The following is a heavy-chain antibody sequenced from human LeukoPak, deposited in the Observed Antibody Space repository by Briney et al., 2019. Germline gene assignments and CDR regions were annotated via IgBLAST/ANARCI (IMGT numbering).Heavy chain of an antibody. CDR3: ARVNDSRGYYAFDI. Sequence: SETLSLTCAVSGGSLSSGGYYWGWLRQHPGRGLEWVVYIYYSGSTYDNPYLKSRVTISLDTSKNQFSLKLSSVTGADTAVYYCARVNDSRGYYAFDIWGQGTMVTGSS. CDR2: IYYSGST. CDR1: GGSLSSGGYY. J-gene: IGHJ3*02. D-gene: IGHD3-22*01. V-gene: IGHV4-31*11.